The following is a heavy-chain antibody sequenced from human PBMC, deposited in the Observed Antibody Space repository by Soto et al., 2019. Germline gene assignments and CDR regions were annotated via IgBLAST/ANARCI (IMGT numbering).Heavy chain of an antibody. V-gene: IGHV1-69*12. CDR1: GGTFSSYA. Sequence: QVQLVQSGAEVKKPGSSVKVSCKASGGTFSSYAINWVRQAPGQGLEWMGGIIRIFGTPDYAQRFPGRVTSTAHEFTSTGYMELRSLRSEDPAVYYFARQGSNVYFCSGMDVCGQGTTVTVSS. CDR3: ARQGSNVYFCSGMDV. J-gene: IGHJ6*02. D-gene: IGHD3-10*01. CDR2: IIRIFGTP.